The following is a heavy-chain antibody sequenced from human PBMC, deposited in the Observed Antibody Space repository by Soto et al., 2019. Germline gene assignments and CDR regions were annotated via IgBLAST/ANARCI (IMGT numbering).Heavy chain of an antibody. V-gene: IGHV3-21*01. D-gene: IGHD5-12*01. CDR1: GFTFSTYS. CDR3: ARGGYDFGYEDY. Sequence: GGSLRLSCAASGFTFSTYSMNWVRQAPGKGLEWVSSISSSSSYIYYADSVKGRFTISRDNAKNSLYLQMNSLRAEDTAVYYCARGGYDFGYEDYWGQGTLVTVSS. J-gene: IGHJ4*02. CDR2: ISSSSSYI.